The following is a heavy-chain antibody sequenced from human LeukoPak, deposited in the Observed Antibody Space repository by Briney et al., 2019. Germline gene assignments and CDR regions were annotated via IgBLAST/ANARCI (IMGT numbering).Heavy chain of an antibody. V-gene: IGHV3-30*18. CDR3: AKGRGPMEYYFDD. CDR1: GFTFSYYA. D-gene: IGHD3-10*01. CDR2: LSDDGSDK. Sequence: GGSLRLSCAASGFTFSYYAMHWVRQAPGQGLEWVAGLSDDGSDKYYGDSVKGRFSISRDNSKNTLYLQMNSLRAEDTAVYYFAKGRGPMEYYFDDWGQGILVTVSS. J-gene: IGHJ4*02.